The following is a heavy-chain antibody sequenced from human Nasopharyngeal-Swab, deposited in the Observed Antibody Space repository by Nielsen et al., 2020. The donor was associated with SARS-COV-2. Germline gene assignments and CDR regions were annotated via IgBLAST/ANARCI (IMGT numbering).Heavy chain of an antibody. V-gene: IGHV3-48*03. J-gene: IGHJ6*02. D-gene: IGHD5-18*01. Sequence: GGSLRLSCAASGFTFSSYEMNWVRQAPGKGLEWVSYISSSGSTIYYADSVKGRFTISRDNAKNSLYLQMNSLRAEDTAVYYCARGGYSYGYHGMDVWGQGTTVTVSS. CDR3: ARGGYSYGYHGMDV. CDR2: ISSSGSTI. CDR1: GFTFSSYE.